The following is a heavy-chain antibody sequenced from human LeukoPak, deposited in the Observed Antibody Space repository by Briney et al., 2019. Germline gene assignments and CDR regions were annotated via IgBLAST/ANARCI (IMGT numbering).Heavy chain of an antibody. V-gene: IGHV3-53*01. Sequence: QPGGSLRLSCAASGFTVSGDYMSWVRQAPGKGLEWVSVIYSGGSTFYADPVKGRFTISRDNSKNTLHLQMNSLRVEDTAIYYCARGTIARLGPFDCWGQGTLVIVSS. CDR2: IYSGGST. D-gene: IGHD6-6*01. CDR3: ARGTIARLGPFDC. CDR1: GFTVSGDY. J-gene: IGHJ4*02.